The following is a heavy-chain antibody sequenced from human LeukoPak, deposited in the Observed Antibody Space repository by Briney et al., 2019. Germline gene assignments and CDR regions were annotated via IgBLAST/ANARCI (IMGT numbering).Heavy chain of an antibody. J-gene: IGHJ4*02. CDR2: ISGSGSST. CDR1: GLTFSSYA. Sequence: GGSLRLSCAASGLTFSSYAMSWVRQAPGKGLEWVSGISGSGSSTYYADSVKGRFTISRDNSKNTLYLQMNSLRAEDTAVYYCARTYYYDSSGSYYFDYWGQGTLVTVSS. V-gene: IGHV3-23*01. CDR3: ARTYYYDSSGSYYFDY. D-gene: IGHD3-22*01.